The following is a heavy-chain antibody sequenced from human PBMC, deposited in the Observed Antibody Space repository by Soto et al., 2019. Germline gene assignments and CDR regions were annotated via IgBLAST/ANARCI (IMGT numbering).Heavy chain of an antibody. D-gene: IGHD3-22*01. J-gene: IGHJ4*02. V-gene: IGHV3-23*01. Sequence: EVQLLESGGGLVQPGGSLRLSCAASEFTFSNYAMSWVRQAPGKGLEWVSAISYGGGTTYYADSVKGRFTISRDKSKNTLYLQMNSLRAEDTAVYYCAKNPGYYYDSTGYHCDYWGQGTLVTVSS. CDR1: EFTFSNYA. CDR2: ISYGGGTT. CDR3: AKNPGYYYDSTGYHCDY.